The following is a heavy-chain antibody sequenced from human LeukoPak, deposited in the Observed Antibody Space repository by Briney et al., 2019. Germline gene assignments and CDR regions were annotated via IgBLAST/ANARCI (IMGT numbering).Heavy chain of an antibody. CDR1: GFTFSSYA. D-gene: IGHD4-17*01. J-gene: IGHJ4*02. Sequence: GGSLRLSCATSGFTFSSYAMSWVRQAPGKGLEWVSALNHGGGSTYYADSVKGRFTIFIDNSKITLYLQISSLRVEDTAVYYCAQTGRDYGDFFYFDYWGQGTLVTVSS. CDR2: LNHGGGST. CDR3: AQTGRDYGDFFYFDY. V-gene: IGHV3-23*01.